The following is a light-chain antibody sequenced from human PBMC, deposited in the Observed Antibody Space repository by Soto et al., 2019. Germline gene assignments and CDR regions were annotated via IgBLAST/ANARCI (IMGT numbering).Light chain of an antibody. CDR1: QTITTY. J-gene: IGKJ4*01. Sequence: DIQMTQSPSSLFASVGDSVTITCRASQTITTYLNWYRQKPGKAPKLLIYAASSLQSGVPSRFSGSGSETEFTLTISSLQPEDFATYFCPQIYSAPLTFGGGTKLEIK. V-gene: IGKV1-39*01. CDR3: PQIYSAPLT. CDR2: AAS.